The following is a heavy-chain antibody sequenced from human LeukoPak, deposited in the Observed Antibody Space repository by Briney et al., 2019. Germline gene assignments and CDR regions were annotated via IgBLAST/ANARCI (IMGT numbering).Heavy chain of an antibody. Sequence: SETLSLTCTVSGDSVSSAYYYWSWIRQPPGKGLEWIGYIYYSGSTNYNPSLKSRVTMSIDTSKSQFSLKLSSVTAADTAVYYCAGDYTGDYDSSGYLYYLDYWGLGALVTVSS. D-gene: IGHD3-22*01. CDR2: IYYSGST. J-gene: IGHJ4*02. CDR1: GDSVSSAYYY. V-gene: IGHV4-61*01. CDR3: AGDYTGDYDSSGYLYYLDY.